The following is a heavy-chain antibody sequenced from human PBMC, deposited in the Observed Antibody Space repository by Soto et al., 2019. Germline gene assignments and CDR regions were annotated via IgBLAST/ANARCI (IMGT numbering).Heavy chain of an antibody. CDR2: IIPILGIA. V-gene: IGHV1-69*02. CDR3: ARGASSGGMDI. D-gene: IGHD3-22*01. J-gene: IGHJ3*02. CDR1: GGSFSSYT. Sequence: QVQLVQSGAEVKKPGSSVKVSCKASGGSFSSYTISWVRQAPGQGLEWMGRIIPILGIANYAQKFQGRVTITADKSTSTAYMELSSLRSEDTAVYYCARGASSGGMDIWGQGTMVTVSS.